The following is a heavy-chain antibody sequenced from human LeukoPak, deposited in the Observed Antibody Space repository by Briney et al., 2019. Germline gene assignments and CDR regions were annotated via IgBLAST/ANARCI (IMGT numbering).Heavy chain of an antibody. CDR3: ATARGDGGSYYYYYYGMDV. Sequence: ASVNVSCKVSGYTLTELSMHWVRQAPGKGLEWMGGFDPEDGETIYAQKFQGRVTMTEDTSTDTAYMELSSLRSADTAVYYCATARGDGGSYYYYYYGMDVWGQGTTVTVSS. J-gene: IGHJ6*02. D-gene: IGHD1-26*01. CDR2: FDPEDGET. CDR1: GYTLTELS. V-gene: IGHV1-24*01.